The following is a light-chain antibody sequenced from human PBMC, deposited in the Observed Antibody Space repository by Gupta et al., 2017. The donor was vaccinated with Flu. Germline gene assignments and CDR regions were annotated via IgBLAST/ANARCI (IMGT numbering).Light chain of an antibody. CDR2: ENN. V-gene: IGLV1-51*02. Sequence: SVLTQPPSVSAAPCQKVTISCSGSISNIGNNYVPWYQQLPGTAPKLLINENNKRASGIPDRFSGSKSGTSATLGITGLQTGDEADDYCGTWDSSLSACWVFGGGTKLTVL. J-gene: IGLJ3*02. CDR1: ISNIGNNY. CDR3: GTWDSSLSACWV.